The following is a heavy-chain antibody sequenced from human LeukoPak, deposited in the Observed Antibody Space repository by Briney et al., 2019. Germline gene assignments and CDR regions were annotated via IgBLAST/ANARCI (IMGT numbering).Heavy chain of an antibody. CDR2: IYYSGST. Sequence: KASQTLSLTCTVSGGSISSGDYYWSWIRQPPGKGLEWTGYIYYSGSTYYNPFLKSRVTISVDTSKNQFSLKLSSVTAADTAVYYCARALRIAVAGNADPFDYWGQGTLVTVPS. CDR1: GGSISSGDYY. D-gene: IGHD6-19*01. J-gene: IGHJ4*02. CDR3: ARALRIAVAGNADPFDY. V-gene: IGHV4-30-4*08.